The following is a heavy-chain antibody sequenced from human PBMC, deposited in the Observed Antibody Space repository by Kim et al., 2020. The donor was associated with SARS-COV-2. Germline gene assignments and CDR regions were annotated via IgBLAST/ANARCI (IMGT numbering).Heavy chain of an antibody. V-gene: IGHV4-34*01. CDR3: ARARWRYWFDP. CDR2: INHSGST. J-gene: IGHJ5*02. Sequence: SETLSLTCAVYGGSFSGYYWSWIRQPPGKGLEWIGEINHSGSTNYNPSLKSRVTISVDTSKNQFSLKLSSVTAADTAVYYCARARWRYWFDPWGQGTLVTVSS. D-gene: IGHD2-15*01. CDR1: GGSFSGYY.